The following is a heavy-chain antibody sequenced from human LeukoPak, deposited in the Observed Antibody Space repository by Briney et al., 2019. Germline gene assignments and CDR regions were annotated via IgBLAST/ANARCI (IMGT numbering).Heavy chain of an antibody. CDR1: GYTFTSYY. CDR2: INPSGGST. D-gene: IGHD5-12*01. Sequence: EASVKVSCKASGYTFTSYYMHWVRQAPGQGLEWMGIINPSGGSTSYAQKFQGRVTMTRDMSTSTVYMELSSLRSEDTAVYYCARGRLYSGYDNNWFDPWGQGTLVTVSS. J-gene: IGHJ5*02. CDR3: ARGRLYSGYDNNWFDP. V-gene: IGHV1-46*01.